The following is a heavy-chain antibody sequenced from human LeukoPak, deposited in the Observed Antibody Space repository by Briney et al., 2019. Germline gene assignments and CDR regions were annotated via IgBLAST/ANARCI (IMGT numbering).Heavy chain of an antibody. J-gene: IGHJ6*03. CDR2: IYYSGST. D-gene: IGHD1-26*01. CDR1: GGSISSSSYY. Sequence: SETLSLTCTVSGGSISSSSYYWGWIRQPPGKGLEWIGSIYYSGSTYYNPSLKSRVTISVDTSKNQFSLKLSSVTAADTAVYYCARLEWELLQGGYYYYVDVWGKGTTVTVSS. CDR3: ARLEWELLQGGYYYYVDV. V-gene: IGHV4-39*01.